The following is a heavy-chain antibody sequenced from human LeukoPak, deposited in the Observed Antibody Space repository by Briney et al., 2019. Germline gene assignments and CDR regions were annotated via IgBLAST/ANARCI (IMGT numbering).Heavy chain of an antibody. CDR1: GFTFSSYA. CDR3: AREGGAPSGELYYYYGMDV. V-gene: IGHV3-64*01. D-gene: IGHD1-26*01. J-gene: IGHJ6*02. Sequence: GGSLRLSCAASGFTFSSYAMHWVRQAPGKGLEYVSAISSNGGSTYYANSEKGRFTISRDNSKNTLYLQMGSLRAEDMAVYYCAREGGAPSGELYYYYGMDVWGQGTTVTVSS. CDR2: ISSNGGST.